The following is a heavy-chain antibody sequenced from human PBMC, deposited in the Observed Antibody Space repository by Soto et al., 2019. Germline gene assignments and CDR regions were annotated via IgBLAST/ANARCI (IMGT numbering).Heavy chain of an antibody. D-gene: IGHD3-16*01. CDR1: GGTFSSYA. CDR2: IIPIFGTA. J-gene: IGHJ6*02. CDR3: ARDQGERATLTGDCYFGMDV. V-gene: IGHV1-69*13. Sequence: SVKVSCKASGGTFSSYAISWVRQAPGQGLEWMGGIIPIFGTANYAQKFQGRVTITADESTSTAYMELSSLRSQDTAVYYCARDQGERATLTGDCYFGMDVCGQGTKVTVSS.